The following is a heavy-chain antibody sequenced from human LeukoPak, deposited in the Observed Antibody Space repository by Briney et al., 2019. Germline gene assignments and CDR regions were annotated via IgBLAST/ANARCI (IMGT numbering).Heavy chain of an antibody. CDR2: ISYDGSNK. D-gene: IGHD1-1*01. CDR3: ARDPGNVYYYYYYMDV. CDR1: GFTFSSYA. Sequence: GGSLRLSCGASGFTFSSYAMHWVRQAPGKGLEWVAVISYDGSNKYYADSVKGRFTISRDNSKNTLYLQMNSLRAEDTAVYYCARDPGNVYYYYYYMDVWGKGTTVTVSS. J-gene: IGHJ6*03. V-gene: IGHV3-30*04.